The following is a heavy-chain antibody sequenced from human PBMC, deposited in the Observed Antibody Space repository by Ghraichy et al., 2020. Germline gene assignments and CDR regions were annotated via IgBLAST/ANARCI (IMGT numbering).Heavy chain of an antibody. CDR2: IYYSGST. CDR3: ATPVAAAGYYFDY. J-gene: IGHJ4*02. D-gene: IGHD6-13*01. V-gene: IGHV4-39*01. Sequence: SETLSLTCTVSGGSISSSSYYWGWIRQPPGKGLEWIGSIYYSGSTYYNPSLKSRVTISVDTSKNQFSLKLSSVTAADTAVYYCATPVAAAGYYFDYWGQGTLVTVSS. CDR1: GGSISSSSYY.